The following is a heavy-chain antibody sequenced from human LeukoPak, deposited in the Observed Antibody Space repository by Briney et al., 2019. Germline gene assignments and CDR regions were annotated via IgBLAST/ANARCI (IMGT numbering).Heavy chain of an antibody. J-gene: IGHJ4*02. CDR3: AKARSGPGIEAAGIDY. CDR1: GFTFTSYA. Sequence: GGSLRLSCGASGFTFTSYAMNWVRQAPGKGLEWVSVISGSGGNTYYADSVKGRLTVSRDNSKNTLYVQLNSLRAEDTAVYYCAKARSGPGIEAAGIDYWGQGTLVTVSS. V-gene: IGHV3-23*01. CDR2: ISGSGGNT. D-gene: IGHD6-13*01.